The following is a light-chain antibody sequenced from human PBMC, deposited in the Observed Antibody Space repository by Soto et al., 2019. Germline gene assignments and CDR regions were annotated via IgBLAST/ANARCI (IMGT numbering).Light chain of an antibody. CDR2: EVS. Sequence: QSVLTQPASVSGSPGQSITISCTGTTSDVGGYNHVSWYQQHSGKAPKLMIYEVSNRPSGVSNRFSGSKSGNTASLTISGLQAEDEADYYCSSYTNINTRACVFGTGTKVTVL. J-gene: IGLJ1*01. V-gene: IGLV2-14*01. CDR3: SSYTNINTRACV. CDR1: TSDVGGYNH.